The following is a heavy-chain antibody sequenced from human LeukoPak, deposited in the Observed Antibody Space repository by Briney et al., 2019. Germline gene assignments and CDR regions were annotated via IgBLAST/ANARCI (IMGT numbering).Heavy chain of an antibody. Sequence: GGSLRLSCAASGFTFSSFSMNWVRQAPGKGLEWVSSISSSSSYIYYADSVKGRFTTSRDNAKNSLYLQMNSLRAEDTAVYYCARDLSGSFHYYFDYWGHGALVTVSS. CDR3: ARDLSGSFHYYFDY. CDR1: GFTFSSFS. CDR2: ISSSSSYI. V-gene: IGHV3-21*01. J-gene: IGHJ4*01. D-gene: IGHD1-26*01.